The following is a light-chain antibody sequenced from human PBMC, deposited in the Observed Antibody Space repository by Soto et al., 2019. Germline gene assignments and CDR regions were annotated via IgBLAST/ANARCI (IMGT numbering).Light chain of an antibody. V-gene: IGLV2-14*01. CDR2: EVS. Sequence: QSALTQPASVSGAPGQSITISCTGTSIDVGAYNFVSWYQQHPGKAPKLMIYEVSNRPSGVSNRFSGSKSGNTASLTISGLQAEDEADYYCSSYTGSSTFAFGTGTKLTVL. CDR1: SIDVGAYNF. J-gene: IGLJ1*01. CDR3: SSYTGSSTFA.